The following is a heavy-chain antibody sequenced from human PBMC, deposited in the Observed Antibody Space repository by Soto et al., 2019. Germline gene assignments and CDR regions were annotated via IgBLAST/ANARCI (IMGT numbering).Heavy chain of an antibody. D-gene: IGHD6-13*01. Sequence: QVQLVESGGGVVQPGGSLRLSCAASGFTFTSYAMHWVRQAPGKGLEWVAAVSYDGNDNYYADFVKGRFTISRDNSKNTLNLQMDSLRPEDTAVYSCARTAAAGTRYDGMDVWGQGTTVTVS. CDR1: GFTFTSYA. CDR3: ARTAAAGTRYDGMDV. J-gene: IGHJ6*02. CDR2: VSYDGNDN. V-gene: IGHV3-30-3*01.